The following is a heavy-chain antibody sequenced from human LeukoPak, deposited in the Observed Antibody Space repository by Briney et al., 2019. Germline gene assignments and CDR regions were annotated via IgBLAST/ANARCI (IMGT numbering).Heavy chain of an antibody. V-gene: IGHV3-7*04. D-gene: IGHD2-2*01. J-gene: IGHJ5*02. CDR2: INEDGSEK. CDR1: GFSFSNHW. CDR3: ARGVGWFDP. Sequence: GGSLRLSCEATGFSFSNHWMSWVRQAPGKGLEWVANINEDGSEKNYVDSVKGRFTISRDIAKKSVYLQMNSLRAEDTAMYYCARGVGWFDPWGQGTLVTVSS.